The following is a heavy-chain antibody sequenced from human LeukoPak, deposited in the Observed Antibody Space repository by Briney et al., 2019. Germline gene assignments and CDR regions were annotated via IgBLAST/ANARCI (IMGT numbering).Heavy chain of an antibody. CDR3: AWLTSQPAYSDF. CDR1: GGSISSSSYY. D-gene: IGHD1-14*01. V-gene: IGHV4-39*01. J-gene: IGHJ4*02. Sequence: SETLSLTCTVSGGSISSSSYYWGWIRQPPGKGLEWIGSIYYSGTTYYNPSLKSRVTISRDTSKNQFSLKLSSITDADTAVYYCAWLTSQPAYSDFWGQGTLVTVSS. CDR2: IYYSGTT.